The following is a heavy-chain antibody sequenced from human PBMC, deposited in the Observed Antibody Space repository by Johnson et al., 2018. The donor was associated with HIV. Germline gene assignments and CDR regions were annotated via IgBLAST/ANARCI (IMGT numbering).Heavy chain of an antibody. V-gene: IGHV3-20*04. CDR1: GFSFDDYG. CDR2: SNWDGGST. Sequence: VQLVESGGGVVRPGGSLRLSCAASGFSFDDYGMSWARQAPGKGLEWVSGSNWDGGSTDYANSVKGRFTISRDNAKNSLYLQMNSLRAEDTALYYCARALVVITDGHVFDIWGQGTMVTVSS. J-gene: IGHJ3*02. D-gene: IGHD3-22*01. CDR3: ARALVVITDGHVFDI.